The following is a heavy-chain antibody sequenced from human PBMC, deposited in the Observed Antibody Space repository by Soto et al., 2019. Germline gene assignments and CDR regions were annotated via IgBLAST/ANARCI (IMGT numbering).Heavy chain of an antibody. CDR3: ARGGAWTPEGLGY. CDR1: GFTFSSFA. J-gene: IGHJ4*02. D-gene: IGHD2-15*01. CDR2: ISSDVVNY. V-gene: IGHV3-30-3*01. Sequence: QVQLVESGGGVVQPGRSLRLSCAASGFTFSSFAMHWVRQAPGKGLEWLAVISSDVVNYYYAESVKGRFTISRDNSKNKMYLQMNSLRNEDTAVYYCARGGAWTPEGLGYWGQGTLVTVSS.